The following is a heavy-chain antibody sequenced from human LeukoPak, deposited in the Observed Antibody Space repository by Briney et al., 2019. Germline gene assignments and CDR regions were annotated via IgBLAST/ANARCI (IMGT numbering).Heavy chain of an antibody. D-gene: IGHD2-15*01. V-gene: IGHV4-34*01. CDR2: INHSGST. CDR1: GGSFSGYY. Sequence: SETLSLTCAVYGGSFSGYYWSWIRQPPGKGLEWIGEINHSGSTNYNPSLKSRVTISVDASRNQFSLKLSSGTAADTAVYYCARRSVVVVAATRKAFDIWGQGTMVTVSS. J-gene: IGHJ3*02. CDR3: ARRSVVVVAATRKAFDI.